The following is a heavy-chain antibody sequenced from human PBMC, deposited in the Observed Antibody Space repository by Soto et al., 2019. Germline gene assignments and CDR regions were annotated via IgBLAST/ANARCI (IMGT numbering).Heavy chain of an antibody. CDR2: IIPIFGTA. D-gene: IGHD3-10*01. J-gene: IGHJ3*02. V-gene: IGHV1-69*06. CDR1: GGTFSSYA. Sequence: SVKVSCKASGGTFSSYAISWVRQAPGQGLEWMGGIIPIFGTANYAQKFQGRVTITADKSTSTAYTELSSLRSEDTAVYYCARGSAYYYGSGSYHAFDIWGQGTMVTVSS. CDR3: ARGSAYYYGSGSYHAFDI.